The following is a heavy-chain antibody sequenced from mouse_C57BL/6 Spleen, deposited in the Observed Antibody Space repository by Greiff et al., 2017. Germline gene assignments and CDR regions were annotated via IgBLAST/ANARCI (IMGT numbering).Heavy chain of an antibody. D-gene: IGHD2-5*01. CDR2: IDPSDSDT. V-gene: IGHV1-52*01. J-gene: IGHJ1*03. CDR3: ARLDYSNEGYFDV. CDR1: GYTFTSYW. Sequence: QVQLQQPGAELVRPGSSVKLSCKASGYTFTSYWMHWVKQRPIQGLEWIGNIDPSDSDTHSNQKFKDKATLTVDKSSSTAYMQLSSLTSKDSAVYYCARLDYSNEGYFDVWGTGTTVTVSS.